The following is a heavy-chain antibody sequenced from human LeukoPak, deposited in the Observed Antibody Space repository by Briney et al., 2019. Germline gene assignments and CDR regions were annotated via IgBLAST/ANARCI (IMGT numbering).Heavy chain of an antibody. CDR2: TNPDGSQK. D-gene: IGHD3-16*01. V-gene: IGHV3-7*01. Sequence: GGSLRLSCAASGFTFSLYWMTWVRQSPGKGLESVADTNPDGSQKYSVDSVKGRFTISRDNAKNSLFLQMNSLRAEDTAVYYCVRQMIRFWFDPWGQGTQVTVSS. CDR1: GFTFSLYW. J-gene: IGHJ5*02. CDR3: VRQMIRFWFDP.